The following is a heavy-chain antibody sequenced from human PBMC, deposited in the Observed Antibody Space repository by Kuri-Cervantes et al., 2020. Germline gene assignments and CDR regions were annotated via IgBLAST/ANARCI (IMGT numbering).Heavy chain of an antibody. Sequence: ESLKISCAVYGGSFSGYYWSWIRQPPGKGLEWIGEINHSGSTNYNPSLKSRVTISVDTSKNQFSLKLSSVIAADTAVYYCVLDPERDGLNFDYWGQGILVTVPQ. D-gene: IGHD3/OR15-3a*01. V-gene: IGHV4-34*01. CDR1: GGSFSGYY. J-gene: IGHJ4*02. CDR2: INHSGST. CDR3: VLDPERDGLNFDY.